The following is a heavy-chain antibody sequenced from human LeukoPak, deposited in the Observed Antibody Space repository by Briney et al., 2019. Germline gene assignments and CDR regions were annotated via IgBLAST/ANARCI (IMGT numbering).Heavy chain of an antibody. D-gene: IGHD3-22*01. CDR2: INTNTGNP. J-gene: IGHJ6*02. V-gene: IGHV7-4-1*02. CDR1: GYTFTNYA. Sequence: ASVNVSCKASGYTFTNYAMNWVRQAPGQGLEWMGWINTNTGNPTYAQGFTGRFVFSLDTSVSTAYLQISSLKAEDTAVYYCARAYDSSGFYYYYYGMDVWGQGTTVTVSS. CDR3: ARAYDSSGFYYYYYGMDV.